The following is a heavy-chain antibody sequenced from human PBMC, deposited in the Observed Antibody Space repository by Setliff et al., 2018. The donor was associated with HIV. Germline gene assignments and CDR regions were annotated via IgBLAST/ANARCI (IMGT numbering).Heavy chain of an antibody. CDR2: ISPDISDT. CDR1: GYTFNDNY. Sequence: ASVKVSCKPSGYTFNDNYIHWVRQAPGQGLEWMGRISPDISDTNYAQMFHGRVTITKDTSISTAYMELSSLKSDDTAVYYCARGADHFDTSGYYSFFDPWGQGTLVTVSS. V-gene: IGHV1-2*06. D-gene: IGHD3-22*01. CDR3: ARGADHFDTSGYYSFFDP. J-gene: IGHJ5*02.